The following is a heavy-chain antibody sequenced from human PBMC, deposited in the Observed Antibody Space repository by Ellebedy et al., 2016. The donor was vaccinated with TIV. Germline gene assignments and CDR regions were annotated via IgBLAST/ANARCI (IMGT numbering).Heavy chain of an antibody. CDR3: VHTPYYYDSSGYFFDY. Sequence: SGPTLVKPTQTLTLTCTFSGFSLSTSGVGVGWIRQPPGKALEWLALIFWNDDKRYSPSLKSRLTITKDTSKNQVVLTMINMDPVDTATYYCVHTPYYYDSSGYFFDYWGQGTLVTVSS. CDR2: IFWNDDK. J-gene: IGHJ4*02. D-gene: IGHD3-22*01. CDR1: GFSLSTSGVG. V-gene: IGHV2-5*01.